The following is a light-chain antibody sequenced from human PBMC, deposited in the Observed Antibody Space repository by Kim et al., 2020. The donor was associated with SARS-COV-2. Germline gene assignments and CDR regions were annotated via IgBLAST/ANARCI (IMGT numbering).Light chain of an antibody. CDR1: SSNIGNNA. V-gene: IGLV1-36*01. Sequence: QPVLTQPPSVSEAPRQRVTISCSGGSSNIGNNAVNWYQQIPGKPPRLLIYYNDLLPSGVSGRFSGSKSGTSASLAISGLQSEDEADYYCATWDDTLKGWVFGGGTKLTVL. CDR2: YND. CDR3: ATWDDTLKGWV. J-gene: IGLJ3*02.